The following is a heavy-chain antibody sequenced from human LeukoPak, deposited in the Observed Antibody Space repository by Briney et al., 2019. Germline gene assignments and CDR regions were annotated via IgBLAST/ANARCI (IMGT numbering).Heavy chain of an antibody. CDR3: TTEYYDILTGYFPIGY. V-gene: IGHV3-15*01. D-gene: IGHD3-9*01. CDR2: IKSKTDGGTT. CDR1: GFTFSNAW. Sequence: GGSLRLSCAASGFTFSNAWMSWVRQAPGKGLEWVGRIKSKTDGGTTDYAAPVKGRFTISRDDSKNTLYLQMNSLKTEDTAVYYCTTEYYDILTGYFPIGYWGQGTLVTVSS. J-gene: IGHJ4*02.